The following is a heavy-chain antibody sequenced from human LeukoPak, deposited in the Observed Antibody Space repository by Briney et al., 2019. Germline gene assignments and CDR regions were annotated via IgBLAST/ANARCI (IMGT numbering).Heavy chain of an antibody. CDR2: IYYSGST. CDR3: ARQISPWPAKHGGWYFDY. Sequence: SETLSLTCTVSGGSISSGDYYWSWIRQPPGKGLEWIGYIYYSGSTNYNPSLKSRVTISVDTSKNQFSLKLSSVTAADTAVYYCARQISPWPAKHGGWYFDYWGQGTLVTVSS. J-gene: IGHJ4*02. V-gene: IGHV4-61*08. CDR1: GGSISSGDYY. D-gene: IGHD6-19*01.